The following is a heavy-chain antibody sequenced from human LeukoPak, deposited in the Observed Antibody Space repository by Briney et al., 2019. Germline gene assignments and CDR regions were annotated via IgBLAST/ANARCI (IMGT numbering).Heavy chain of an antibody. CDR2: IYHSGST. CDR1: GYSIRSGYY. D-gene: IGHD1-26*01. CDR3: ARGSWELLRGYYYYMDV. V-gene: IGHV4-38-2*02. J-gene: IGHJ6*03. Sequence: SETLSLTCTVSGYSIRSGYYWGWIRQPPGKGLEWIGSIYHSGSTYYNPSLKSRVTISVDTSKNQFSLKLSSVTAADTAVYYCARGSWELLRGYYYYMDVWGKGTTVTVSS.